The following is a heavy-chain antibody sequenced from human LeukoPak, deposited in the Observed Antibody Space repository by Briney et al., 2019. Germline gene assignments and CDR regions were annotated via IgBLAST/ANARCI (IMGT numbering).Heavy chain of an antibody. Sequence: SETLSLTCAVYGGSFSGYYWSWIRQPPGKGLEWIGEINHSGSTNYNPSLESRVTISVDTSKNQFSLKLSSVTAADTAVYYCAGHHPRNTVDFWGQGTLVTVSS. D-gene: IGHD2/OR15-2a*01. CDR2: INHSGST. CDR1: GGSFSGYY. V-gene: IGHV4-34*01. J-gene: IGHJ4*02. CDR3: AGHHPRNTVDF.